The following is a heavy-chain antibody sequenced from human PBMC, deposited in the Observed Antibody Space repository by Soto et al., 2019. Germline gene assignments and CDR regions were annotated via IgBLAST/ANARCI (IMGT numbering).Heavy chain of an antibody. Sequence: QVQLVQSGAEVKKPGASVKVSCVASGYSFSSYGISWVRQAPGQGLEWVGWISAYNGNTNYAQRVQGRVTMTTDISTTTAYMELRGLRSDDTAVYYCARVGTYTGYDYAAEDNWGQGPLVSVSS. CDR3: ARVGTYTGYDYAAEDN. V-gene: IGHV1-18*01. CDR1: GYSFSSYG. J-gene: IGHJ4*02. D-gene: IGHD5-12*01. CDR2: ISAYNGNT.